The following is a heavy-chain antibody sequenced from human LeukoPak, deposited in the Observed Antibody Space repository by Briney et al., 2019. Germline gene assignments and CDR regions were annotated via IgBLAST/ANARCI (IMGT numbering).Heavy chain of an antibody. V-gene: IGHV3-48*02. CDR2: ISSSSSPI. Sequence: GGSLRPSCAASGFTFSSYSMNWVRQAPGKGLEWVSFISSSSSPIYYADSVKGRFTISRDNAKNSVYLQMNSLRDEDTAVYYCARGGLEWLSYWGQGTLVTVS. CDR3: ARGGLEWLSY. J-gene: IGHJ4*02. D-gene: IGHD6-19*01. CDR1: GFTFSSYS.